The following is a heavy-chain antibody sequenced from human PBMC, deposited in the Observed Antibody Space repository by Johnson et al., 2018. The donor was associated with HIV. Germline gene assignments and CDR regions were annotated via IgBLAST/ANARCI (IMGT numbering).Heavy chain of an antibody. CDR3: ALTESRFLEWLFRAFDI. CDR2: ISYDGSNK. CDR1: EFTVSANY. J-gene: IGHJ3*02. D-gene: IGHD3-3*01. Sequence: QEQLVESGGGVVQPGGSLRLSCAASEFTVSANYMSWVRQAPGKGLEWVAVISYDGSNKYYADSVKGRFTISRDNSKNTLYLQMNSLRAEDTAVYYCALTESRFLEWLFRAFDIWGQGTMVTVSS. V-gene: IGHV3-30-3*01.